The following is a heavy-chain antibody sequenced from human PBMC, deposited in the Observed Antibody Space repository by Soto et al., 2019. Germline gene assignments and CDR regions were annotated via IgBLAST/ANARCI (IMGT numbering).Heavy chain of an antibody. J-gene: IGHJ4*02. V-gene: IGHV3-11*01. D-gene: IGHD3-22*01. Sequence: GGSLRLSCAASGFTFSDYYMGWIRQAPGKGLEWVSYISSSGSTIYYAGSVKGRFTISRDNAKNSLYLQMNSLRAEDTAVYYCARQGDLGYYDSSGYGFDYWGQGTLVTVSS. CDR1: GFTFSDYY. CDR3: ARQGDLGYYDSSGYGFDY. CDR2: ISSSGSTI.